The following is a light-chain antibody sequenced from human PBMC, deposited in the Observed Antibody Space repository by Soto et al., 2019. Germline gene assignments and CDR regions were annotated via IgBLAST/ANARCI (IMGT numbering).Light chain of an antibody. V-gene: IGLV2-14*01. CDR1: SSDVGGYNY. CDR3: SSYTSSSTLV. J-gene: IGLJ1*01. CDR2: EVT. Sequence: QSALTQPASVPGSPGQSITISCTGTSSDVGGYNYVSWYQQHPGKAPKLMIYEVTNRPSGVSHRFSGSKSGNTASLTISGLQAEDEADYYCSSYTSSSTLVFGTGTKVTVL.